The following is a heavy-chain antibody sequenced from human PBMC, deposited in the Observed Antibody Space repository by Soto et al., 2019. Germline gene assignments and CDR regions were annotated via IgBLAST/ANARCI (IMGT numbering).Heavy chain of an antibody. CDR2: ISGSGGST. CDR1: GFTFSSYA. V-gene: IGHV3-23*01. CDR3: AKVLFSGSYRPFDAFDI. Sequence: GGSLRLSCAASGFTFSSYAMSWVRQAPGKGLEWVSAISGSGGSTYYADSVKGRFTISRDNSKNTLYLQMNSLRAEDTAVYYCAKVLFSGSYRPFDAFDIWRQGTMVTVS. J-gene: IGHJ3*02. D-gene: IGHD1-26*01.